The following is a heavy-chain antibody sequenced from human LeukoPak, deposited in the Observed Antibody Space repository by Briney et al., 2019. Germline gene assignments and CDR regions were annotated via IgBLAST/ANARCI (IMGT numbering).Heavy chain of an antibody. CDR2: IYYSGST. V-gene: IGHV4-39*01. Sequence: SETLSLTCTVSGGSISSSSYYWGWIRQPPGKGLEWIGSIYYSGSTYYNPSPKSRVTISVDTSKNQISLKLSSVTAADTAVYYCARHKQQPDYYYLDYWGQGSLVTVSS. CDR3: ARHKQQPDYYYLDY. J-gene: IGHJ4*02. CDR1: GGSISSSSYY. D-gene: IGHD4/OR15-4a*01.